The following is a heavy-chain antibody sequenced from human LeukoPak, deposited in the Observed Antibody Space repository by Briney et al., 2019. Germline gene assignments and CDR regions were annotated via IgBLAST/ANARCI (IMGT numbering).Heavy chain of an antibody. J-gene: IGHJ4*02. CDR1: GFSFHYYA. CDR3: ARPIDNGAGSYYFEY. V-gene: IGHV3-30-3*01. CDR2: ISYDGSNQ. D-gene: IGHD3-10*01. Sequence: PGGSLRLSCAASGFSFHYYAIHWVRQAPGKGLEWVAVISYDGSNQYYADSVKGRFTISRDNSKKMLSLQMNSLRPEDSAVNYCARPIDNGAGSYYFEYWGQGTLVTVSS.